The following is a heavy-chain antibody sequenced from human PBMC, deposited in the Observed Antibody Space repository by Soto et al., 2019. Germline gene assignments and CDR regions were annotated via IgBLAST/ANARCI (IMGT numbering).Heavy chain of an antibody. CDR2: LWHDGSNK. Sequence: QVQLVESGGGVVQPGRSLRLSCAASGFTFSRFVMHWVRQAPGKGLEWVAVLWHDGSNKNYGDSVKGRFTISRDNSKKTLYLQMNSLRVEDTAVYYGARESGSYQGDYWGQGTLVTVSS. CDR1: GFTFSRFV. CDR3: ARESGSYQGDY. J-gene: IGHJ4*02. V-gene: IGHV3-33*01. D-gene: IGHD2-15*01.